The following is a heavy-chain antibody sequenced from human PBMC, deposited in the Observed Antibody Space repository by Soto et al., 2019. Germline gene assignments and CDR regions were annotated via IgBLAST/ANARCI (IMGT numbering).Heavy chain of an antibody. J-gene: IGHJ6*02. CDR2: IYDTGISGYTPST. CDR1: GGSITSSY. Sequence: PSETLSLTCTVSGGSITSSYWSWIRRPPGRGLEWIAYIYDTGISGYTPSTSYNPSLKSRVTMSVDTSKSQFSLKLTSVTAADTAVYYCARGEDAFHYPGLDVWGQGTTVTVSS. CDR3: ARGEDAFHYPGLDV. V-gene: IGHV4-59*01.